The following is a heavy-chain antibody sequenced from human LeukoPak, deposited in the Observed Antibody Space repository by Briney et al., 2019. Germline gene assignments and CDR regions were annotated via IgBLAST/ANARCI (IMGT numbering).Heavy chain of an antibody. Sequence: GGSLRLSCAASGSTFSSYWMHWVRQAPGKGLVWVSRINSDGSSTSYADSVKGRFTISRDNAKNTLYLQMNSLRAEDTAVYYCAREGGYSGYDPDYWGQGTLVTVSS. D-gene: IGHD5-12*01. CDR3: AREGGYSGYDPDY. J-gene: IGHJ4*02. CDR1: GSTFSSYW. V-gene: IGHV3-74*01. CDR2: INSDGSST.